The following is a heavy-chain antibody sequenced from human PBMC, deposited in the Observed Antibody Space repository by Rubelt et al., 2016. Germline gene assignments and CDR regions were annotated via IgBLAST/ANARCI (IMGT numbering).Heavy chain of an antibody. D-gene: IGHD6-19*01. CDR3: ARQKTDSSGWYYWFDP. CDR1: GGSISSSNYY. Sequence: QVQLQESGPGLVKPSETLSLTCTVSGGSISSSNYYWGWIRQPPGKGLEWIGSISHSGSTYYNPSLKSRVNVSVDTSKNQFSLSLSLGTAADTALYYCARQKTDSSGWYYWFDPWSQGTLVTISS. CDR2: ISHSGST. J-gene: IGHJ5*02. V-gene: IGHV4-39*01.